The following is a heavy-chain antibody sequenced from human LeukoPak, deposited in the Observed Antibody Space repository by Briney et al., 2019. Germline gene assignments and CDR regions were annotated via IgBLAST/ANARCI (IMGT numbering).Heavy chain of an antibody. CDR3: ARDYYDSSGHPYYYYGMDV. Sequence: PGGSLRLSCAASGFTVSSNYMSWVRQAPGKGLEWVSVIYSGGSTYYADSVKGRFTISRDNSKNTLYLQMNSLRAEDTAVYYCARDYYDSSGHPYYYYGMDVWGQGTTVTVSS. D-gene: IGHD3-22*01. V-gene: IGHV3-66*01. CDR2: IYSGGST. CDR1: GFTVSSNY. J-gene: IGHJ6*02.